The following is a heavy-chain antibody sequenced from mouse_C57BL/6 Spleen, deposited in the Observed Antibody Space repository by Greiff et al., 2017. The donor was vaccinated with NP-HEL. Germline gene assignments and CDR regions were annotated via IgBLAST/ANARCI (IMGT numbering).Heavy chain of an antibody. CDR1: GYTFTSYW. V-gene: IGHV1-53*01. Sequence: QVQLKEPGTELVKPGASVKLSCKASGYTFTSYWMHWVKQRHGQGLEWIGNINPSNGGTNYNEKFKSKATLTVDKSSSTAYMQLSSLTSEDSAVYYCAREGFGTYFDYWGQGTTLTVSS. J-gene: IGHJ2*01. CDR2: INPSNGGT. D-gene: IGHD4-1*01. CDR3: AREGFGTYFDY.